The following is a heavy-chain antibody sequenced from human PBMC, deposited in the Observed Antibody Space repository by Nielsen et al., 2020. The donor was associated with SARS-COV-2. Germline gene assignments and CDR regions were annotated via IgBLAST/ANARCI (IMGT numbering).Heavy chain of an antibody. J-gene: IGHJ6*02. D-gene: IGHD3-3*01. CDR2: INAGNGNT. Sequence: WVRQAPGQRLEWMGWINAGNGNTKYSQKFQGRVTITRDTSASTAYMELSSLRSEDTAVYYCARMGLGADYDFWSGYYDGMDVWGQGTTVTVSS. CDR3: ARMGLGADYDFWSGYYDGMDV. V-gene: IGHV1-3*01.